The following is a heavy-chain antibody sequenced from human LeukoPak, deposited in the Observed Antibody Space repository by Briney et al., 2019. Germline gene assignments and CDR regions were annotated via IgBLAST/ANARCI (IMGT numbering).Heavy chain of an antibody. CDR1: GGTFSNYA. CDR2: INPNSGDT. V-gene: IGHV1-2*02. J-gene: IGHJ4*02. CDR3: ARVRYRLAETYIDY. D-gene: IGHD3-16*01. Sequence: ASVKVSCKASGGTFSNYAINWVRQAPGQGLEWMGWINPNSGDTNYAQKFQGRVTMTRDTSISTAYMELSRLRSDDTAVYYCARVRYRLAETYIDYWGQGTLVTVSS.